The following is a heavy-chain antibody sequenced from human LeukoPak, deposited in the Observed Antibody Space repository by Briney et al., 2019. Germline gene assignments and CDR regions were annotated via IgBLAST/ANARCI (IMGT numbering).Heavy chain of an antibody. CDR2: MNPNSGNT. V-gene: IGHV1-8*01. CDR3: ARSYYDIWAGYYSPYYYYMDV. CDR1: GYTFTSYD. D-gene: IGHD3-9*01. J-gene: IGHJ6*03. Sequence: ASVKVSCRASGYTFTSYDINWVRQATGRGLEWMGWMNPNSGNTGYSQKFQGRVTMTRSTSISTAYMELSSLRSEDTAVYYCARSYYDIWAGYYSPYYYYMDVWGKGTTVTVSS.